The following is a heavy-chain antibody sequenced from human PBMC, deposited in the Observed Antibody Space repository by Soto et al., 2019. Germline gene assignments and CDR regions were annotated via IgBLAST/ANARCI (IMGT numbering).Heavy chain of an antibody. CDR2: ISAYNGNT. V-gene: IGHV1-18*01. J-gene: IGHJ6*02. CDR3: AREGFCSSGRCALYSHEYFGMDV. Sequence: QVQLVQSGAEVKKPGASVKVSCKASGYTFARYGLSWVRQAPGQGLEWMGWISAYNGNTNYAQKFQGRVTMTTDTPTRIAYMELRSLTSDDTAVYYCAREGFCSSGRCALYSHEYFGMDVWGQGTTVTVSS. CDR1: GYTFARYG. D-gene: IGHD2-15*01.